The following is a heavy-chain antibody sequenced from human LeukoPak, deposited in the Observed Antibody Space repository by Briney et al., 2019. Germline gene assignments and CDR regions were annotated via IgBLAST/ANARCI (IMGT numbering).Heavy chain of an antibody. J-gene: IGHJ4*02. CDR2: ISRSGTAL. CDR1: GFTFSSYG. D-gene: IGHD2-15*01. CDR3: AKWSELPYFDY. Sequence: GGSLRLSCAASGFTFSSYGMNWVRQAPGKGLEWVAHISRSGTALYYADSVKGRFTISRDNARNSLDLQMNSLRAEDTAVYYCAKWSELPYFDYWGQGAPVTVSS. V-gene: IGHV3-48*04.